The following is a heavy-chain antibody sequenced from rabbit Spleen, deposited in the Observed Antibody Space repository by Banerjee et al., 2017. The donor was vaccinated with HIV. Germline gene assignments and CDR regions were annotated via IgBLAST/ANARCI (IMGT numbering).Heavy chain of an antibody. J-gene: IGHJ3*01. D-gene: IGHD4-1*01. CDR3: ARDLDDVIGWNFGW. Sequence: QEQLVESGGDLVQPEGSLTLTCKASGFSFSNSYYICWVRQAPGKGPEWIGCIYPDGSGSTAYASWAKGRFTISKTSSTTVTLQMTSLTAADTATYFCARDLDDVIGWNFGWWGQGTLVTVS. CDR2: IYPDGSGST. V-gene: IGHV1S45*01. CDR1: GFSFSNSYY.